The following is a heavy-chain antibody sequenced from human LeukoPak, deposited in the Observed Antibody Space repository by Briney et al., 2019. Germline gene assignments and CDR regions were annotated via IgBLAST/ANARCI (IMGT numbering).Heavy chain of an antibody. D-gene: IGHD6-13*01. CDR1: GYTFTSYG. Sequence: ASVKVSCKASGYTFTSYGISWVRQAPGQGLEWMGWISAYNGNTNYAQKLQGRVTMTTDTSTSTAYMELRSLRSDDTAVYYCARDSLAYSSSWYWFDPWGQGTLVTVSS. V-gene: IGHV1-18*01. J-gene: IGHJ5*02. CDR2: ISAYNGNT. CDR3: ARDSLAYSSSWYWFDP.